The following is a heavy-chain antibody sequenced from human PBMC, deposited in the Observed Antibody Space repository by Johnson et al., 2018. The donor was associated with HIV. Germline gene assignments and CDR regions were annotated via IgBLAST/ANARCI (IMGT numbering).Heavy chain of an antibody. CDR3: AKVMHGYSYGYMNHDAFDI. CDR1: GFTFSSYA. Sequence: VQLVESGGGVVQPGRSLRLSCAASGFTFSSYAMYWVRQGPGKGLEWVSGISWNSGSIGYADSVQGRFTISRDNAKNSMYLQMNSLRAEDTAFYYCAKVMHGYSYGYMNHDAFDIWGQGTMVTVSS. D-gene: IGHD5-18*01. V-gene: IGHV3-9*01. J-gene: IGHJ3*02. CDR2: ISWNSGSI.